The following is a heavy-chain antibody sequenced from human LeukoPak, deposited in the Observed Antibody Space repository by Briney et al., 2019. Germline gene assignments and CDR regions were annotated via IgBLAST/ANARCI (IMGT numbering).Heavy chain of an antibody. Sequence: GASVKVSCKASGGTFSSYAISWVRQAPGQGLEWMGGIIPTFGTANYAQKFQGRVTITADKSTSTAYMELSSLRSEDTAVYYCARGGGYNWNDGIDYWGQGTLVTVSS. D-gene: IGHD1-1*01. V-gene: IGHV1-69*06. CDR1: GGTFSSYA. CDR3: ARGGGYNWNDGIDY. CDR2: IIPTFGTA. J-gene: IGHJ4*02.